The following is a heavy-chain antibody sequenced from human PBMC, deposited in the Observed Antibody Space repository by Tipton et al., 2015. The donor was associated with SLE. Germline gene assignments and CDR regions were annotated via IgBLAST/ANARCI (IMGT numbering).Heavy chain of an antibody. CDR3: AREDILATYWYFDL. J-gene: IGHJ2*01. CDR2: ISYSGNT. V-gene: IGHV4-59*12. CDR1: GGSISNYY. D-gene: IGHD5-12*01. Sequence: TLSLTCTVSGGSISNYYWTWIRQPPGKGLEWIGYISYSGNTNYNPSLKSRVTISVDTSKNLFSLKLSSVTAADTAVYYCAREDILATYWYFDLWGRGTLVTVSS.